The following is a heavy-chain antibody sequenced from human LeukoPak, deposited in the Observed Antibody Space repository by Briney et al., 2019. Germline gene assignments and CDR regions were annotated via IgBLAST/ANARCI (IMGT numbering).Heavy chain of an antibody. CDR1: EYTFSNYY. CDR2: VNPRGGST. J-gene: IGHJ4*02. D-gene: IGHD3-22*01. V-gene: IGHV1-46*01. CDR3: ARDASITMIPNLGFDF. Sequence: GASVKVSCKASEYTFSNYYIHWVRQAPGQGLEWMGIVNPRGGSTVYAQKLQAGVTLTRDTSTTTVYMELSSLRSEDTAIYYCARDASITMIPNLGFDFWGQGTLVTVSS.